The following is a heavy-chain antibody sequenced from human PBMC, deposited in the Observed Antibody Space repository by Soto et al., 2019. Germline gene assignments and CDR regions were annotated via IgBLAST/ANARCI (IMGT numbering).Heavy chain of an antibody. CDR1: GGSFSGYY. Sequence: PSETLSLTCAVYGGSFSGYYWSWIRQPPGKGLEWIGEINHSGSTNYNPSLKSRVTISVDTSKNQFSLKLSSVTAADTAVYYCAREPELPSKPKWFDSWGQGTLVTVSS. CDR2: INHSGST. CDR3: AREPELPSKPKWFDS. V-gene: IGHV4-34*01. D-gene: IGHD1-7*01. J-gene: IGHJ5*01.